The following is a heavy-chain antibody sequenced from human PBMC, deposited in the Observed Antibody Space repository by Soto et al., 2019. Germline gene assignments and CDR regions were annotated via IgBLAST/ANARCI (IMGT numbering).Heavy chain of an antibody. Sequence: QLQLQESGPGLVKPSETLSLTCTVSGGSISSSSYYWGWIRQPPGKGLEWIGSIYYSGSTYYNPSLKSRVTISVDTSKNQFSLNLSSVTAADPAVYYCAKSGFRGVGLYYWFDPWGQGTLVTVSS. CDR2: IYYSGST. J-gene: IGHJ5*02. V-gene: IGHV4-39*01. D-gene: IGHD3-10*01. CDR3: AKSGFRGVGLYYWFDP. CDR1: GGSISSSSYY.